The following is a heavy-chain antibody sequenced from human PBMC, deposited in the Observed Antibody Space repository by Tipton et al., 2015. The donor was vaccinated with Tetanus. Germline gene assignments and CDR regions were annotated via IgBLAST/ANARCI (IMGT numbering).Heavy chain of an antibody. D-gene: IGHD5/OR15-5a*01. CDR2: VSAVGDTT. CDR3: AKDGCFSMGCLGSDF. V-gene: IGHV3-23*01. J-gene: IGHJ4*02. CDR1: PSTFSGYA. Sequence: SLRLSCAGTPSTFSGYAMSWVRQAPGQGLEWVSSVSAVGDTTNYAASVKGRFTISRDNSKYTLYLQMNSLRAEDTAIYYCAKDGCFSMGCLGSDFWGQGNLVTVSS.